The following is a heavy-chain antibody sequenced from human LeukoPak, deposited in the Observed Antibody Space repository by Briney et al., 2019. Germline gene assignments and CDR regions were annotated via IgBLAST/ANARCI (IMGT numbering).Heavy chain of an antibody. CDR3: ARATSSYFYYMDV. D-gene: IGHD5-12*01. Sequence: PSETLSLTCTVSGASISSYYWSWIRQSPGKGLEWIGYIYYSGRTNYNPSLKSRVTISVDTSKNQFSLNVSSVTAADTAVYYCARATSSYFYYMDVWGKGTTVTVSS. V-gene: IGHV4-59*08. J-gene: IGHJ6*03. CDR2: IYYSGRT. CDR1: GASISSYY.